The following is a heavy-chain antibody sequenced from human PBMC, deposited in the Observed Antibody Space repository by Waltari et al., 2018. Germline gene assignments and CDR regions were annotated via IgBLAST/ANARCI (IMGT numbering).Heavy chain of an antibody. CDR1: GASLSRGSSC. CDR2: FCTSGSS. J-gene: IGHJ4*02. V-gene: IGHV4-61*02. D-gene: IGHD5-12*01. CDR3: ARDSGYNFLYYFDL. Sequence: QVQLQESGPGLVKPSQTLSLTCTVAGASLSRGSSCWTWIRQPAGTTLEWVGRFCTSGSSNSNPSLKSRVTVSVDTSKNQFSLRLTSVTAADTAVYYCARDSGYNFLYYFDLWGQGVRVTVSS.